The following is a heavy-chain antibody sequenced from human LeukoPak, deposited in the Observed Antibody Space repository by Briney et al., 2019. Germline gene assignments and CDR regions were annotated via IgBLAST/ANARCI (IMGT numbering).Heavy chain of an antibody. V-gene: IGHV1-2*02. CDR3: AISMITFGGVIVNDAFDI. CDR2: INPNSGGT. D-gene: IGHD3-16*02. J-gene: IGHJ3*02. CDR1: GYTFTGYY. Sequence: ASVKVSCKASGYTFTGYYIHWVRQAPGQGLEWMGWINPNSGGTNYAQKFQGRVTMTRDTSISTAYMELSRLRSDDTAVYYCAISMITFGGVIVNDAFDIWGQGTMVTVSS.